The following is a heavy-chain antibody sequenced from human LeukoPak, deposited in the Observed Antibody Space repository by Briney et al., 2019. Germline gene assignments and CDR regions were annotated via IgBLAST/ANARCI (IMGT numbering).Heavy chain of an antibody. CDR3: ARGWRLWARSAHFDY. D-gene: IGHD5-18*01. V-gene: IGHV4-34*01. J-gene: IGHJ4*02. CDR1: GGSFSGYY. CDR2: INHSGST. Sequence: PSETLSLTCTVYGGSFSGYYRSWIRQPPGKGLEWIGEINHSGSTNYNPSLKGRVTISVDTSKNQFSLKLSSVTAADTAVYYCARGWRLWARSAHFDYWGQGTLVTVSS.